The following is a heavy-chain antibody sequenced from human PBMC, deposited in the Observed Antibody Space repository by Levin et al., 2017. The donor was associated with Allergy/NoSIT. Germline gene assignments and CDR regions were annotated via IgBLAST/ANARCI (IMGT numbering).Heavy chain of an antibody. J-gene: IGHJ6*03. Sequence: EASVKVSCKASGGTSSNYAINWVRQAPGQGLEWMGGIIPIFGTTNYAQKFQGRVTITAHKSTNTAYMELSSLTFEDTAVYYCARGARGYGNYYYSYMDVWGKGTTVTVS. CDR1: GGTSSNYA. V-gene: IGHV1-69*06. D-gene: IGHD5-18*01. CDR2: IIPIFGTT. CDR3: ARGARGYGNYYYSYMDV.